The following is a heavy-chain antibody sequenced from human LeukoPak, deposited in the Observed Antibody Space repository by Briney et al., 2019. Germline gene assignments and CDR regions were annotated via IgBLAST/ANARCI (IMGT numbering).Heavy chain of an antibody. V-gene: IGHV1-18*01. J-gene: IGHJ4*02. Sequence: ASVKVSCKASDYTFTNYGVSWVRQAPGQGLEWMGWISAYNGKTYYAQKFQGRVTVTTDTSTSTAYMDLRSLRSDDTAVYYCARAIGRIAVAGPFDYWGQGTLVTVSS. CDR2: ISAYNGKT. CDR1: DYTFTNYG. D-gene: IGHD6-19*01. CDR3: ARAIGRIAVAGPFDY.